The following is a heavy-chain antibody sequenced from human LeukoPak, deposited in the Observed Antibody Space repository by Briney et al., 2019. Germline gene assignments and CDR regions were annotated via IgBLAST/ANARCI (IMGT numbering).Heavy chain of an antibody. D-gene: IGHD3-22*01. V-gene: IGHV1-69*04. J-gene: IGHJ3*02. CDR1: GGTFSSYA. CDR2: IIPILGIA. CDR3: ASSYDSSDAFDI. Sequence: SVKVSCKASGGTFSSYAISWVRQAPGQGLEWVGRIIPILGIANYAQKFQGRVTITADKSTSTAYMELSSLRSEDTAVYYCASSYDSSDAFDIWGQGTMVTVSS.